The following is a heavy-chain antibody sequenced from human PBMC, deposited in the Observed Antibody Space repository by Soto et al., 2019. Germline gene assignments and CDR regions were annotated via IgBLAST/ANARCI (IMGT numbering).Heavy chain of an antibody. CDR1: GGTFRSYA. D-gene: IGHD2-15*01. V-gene: IGHV1-69*12. J-gene: IGHJ6*02. Sequence: QVQLVQSGAEVKKPGSSVKVSCKASGGTFRSYAISWVRQAPGQGLEWMGGIIPIFGTANYAQKFQGRVTITADESTSTAYMELSSLRSEDTAVYYCARDGGYCSGGSCPTYYYYYGMDVWGQGTTVTVSS. CDR3: ARDGGYCSGGSCPTYYYYYGMDV. CDR2: IIPIFGTA.